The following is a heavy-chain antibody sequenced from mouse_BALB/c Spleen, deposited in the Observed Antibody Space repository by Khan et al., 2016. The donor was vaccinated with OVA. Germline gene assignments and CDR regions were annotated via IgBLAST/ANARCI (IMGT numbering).Heavy chain of an antibody. CDR1: GFSLTNYG. CDR2: IWRDGST. D-gene: IGHD2-10*01. Sequence: QVQLKESGPGLVAPSQSLSITCTISGFSLTNYGVHWVRLPPGKGLEWLVLIWRDGSTTYNSTLKSTLSLSKDNSKSHIFLNMNSLHTDDTAMYYCARQPYYHYYVMDYWGQGTTVTVSS. V-gene: IGHV2-6-1*01. CDR3: ARQPYYHYYVMDY. J-gene: IGHJ4*01.